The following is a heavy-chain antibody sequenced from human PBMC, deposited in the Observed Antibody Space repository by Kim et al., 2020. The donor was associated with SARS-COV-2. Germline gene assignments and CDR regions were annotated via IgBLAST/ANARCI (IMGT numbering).Heavy chain of an antibody. Sequence: SETLSVTCTVSGGSISSGGYYWSWIRQHPGKGLEWIGYIYYSGSTYYNPSLKSRVTISVDTSKNQFSLKLSSVTAADTAVYYCARAPGLGTMIVVVTHFDYWGQGTLVTVSS. CDR1: GGSISSGGYY. CDR2: IYYSGST. V-gene: IGHV4-31*03. D-gene: IGHD3-22*01. CDR3: ARAPGLGTMIVVVTHFDY. J-gene: IGHJ4*02.